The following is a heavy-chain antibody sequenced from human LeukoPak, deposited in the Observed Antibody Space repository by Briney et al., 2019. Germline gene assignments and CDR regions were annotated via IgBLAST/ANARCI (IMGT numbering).Heavy chain of an antibody. V-gene: IGHV3-49*05. CDR2: IRSKAYGGTT. CDR3: TAEVGAMVRGVIRCYYFDY. Sequence: NPGGSLRLSCTASGFTFGDYAMSWFRQAPGKGLEWVGFIRSKAYGGTTEYAASVKGRFTISRDDSKSIAYLQMNSLKTEDTAVYYCTAEVGAMVRGVIRCYYFDYWGQGTLVTVSS. D-gene: IGHD3-10*01. J-gene: IGHJ4*02. CDR1: GFTFGDYA.